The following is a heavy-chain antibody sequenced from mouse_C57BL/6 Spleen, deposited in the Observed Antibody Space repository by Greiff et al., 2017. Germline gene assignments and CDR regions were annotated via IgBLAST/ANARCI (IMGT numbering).Heavy chain of an antibody. CDR1: GFSLTSYG. V-gene: IGHV2-5*01. D-gene: IGHD2-5*01. Sequence: VKLQESGPGLVQPSQSLSITCTVSGFSLTSYGVHWVRQSPGKGLEWLGVIWRGGSTDYNAAFMSRLSITKDNSKSQVFFKMNSLQADDTAIYYCAKKGGYSNYAMDYWGQGTSVTVSS. CDR2: IWRGGST. CDR3: AKKGGYSNYAMDY. J-gene: IGHJ4*01.